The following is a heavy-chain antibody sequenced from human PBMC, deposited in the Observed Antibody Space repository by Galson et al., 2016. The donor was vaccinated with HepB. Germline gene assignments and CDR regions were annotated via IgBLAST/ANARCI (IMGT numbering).Heavy chain of an antibody. CDR3: AASNNSSSFYYYGMDV. V-gene: IGHV1-58*01. J-gene: IGHJ6*02. CDR2: IVVGTGNT. D-gene: IGHD6-6*01. CDR1: GFTFTSSA. Sequence: SVKVSCKASGFTFTSSAVQWVRQARGQRLEWIGWIVVGTGNTNYAQKFQERVTITRDMSTSTAYMELSSLRSEDTAVYYCAASNNSSSFYYYGMDVWGQGTTVTVSS.